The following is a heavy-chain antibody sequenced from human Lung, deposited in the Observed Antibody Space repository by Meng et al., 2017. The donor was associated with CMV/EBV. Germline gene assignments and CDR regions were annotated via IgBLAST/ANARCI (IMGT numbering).Heavy chain of an antibody. D-gene: IGHD2-2*02. V-gene: IGHV3-7*01. CDR1: GFTFSTSW. J-gene: IGHJ4*02. CDR2: IREDGSSK. CDR3: ARAGLGYCSVTSCYNED. Sequence: GEXXKISCAASGFTFSTSWMTWVRQAPGKGLEWVANIREDGSSKYYADPVKGRFTISRDNAKNSLFLQMSSLRAEDTAMYYCARAGLGYCSVTSCYNEDWGQGTXVTVYS.